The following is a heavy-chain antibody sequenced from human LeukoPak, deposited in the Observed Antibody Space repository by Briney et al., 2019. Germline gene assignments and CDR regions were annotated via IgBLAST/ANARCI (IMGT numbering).Heavy chain of an antibody. J-gene: IGHJ5*02. CDR2: ISSDGSNK. CDR1: GFTFSDYA. Sequence: PARSLRLSCAASGFTFSDYAMHWVRQAPGKGLEWVTAISSDGSNKYFADSVKGRFTISRDNSKNTLDLEMSSLRTEDTAVYFCAKAGFSFGYADHWGQGTLVTVSS. CDR3: AKAGFSFGYADH. V-gene: IGHV3-30*04. D-gene: IGHD5-18*01.